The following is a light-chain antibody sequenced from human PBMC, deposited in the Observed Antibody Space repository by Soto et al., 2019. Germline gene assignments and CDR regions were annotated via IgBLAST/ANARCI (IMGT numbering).Light chain of an antibody. CDR2: EGT. CDR1: SGDVGSYNL. Sequence: QSVLTQPASVSGSPGQSITISCTGTSGDVGSYNLVSWYQQHPGEIAKLIIYEGTKRPSGVSFRFSGSRSGNTASLTISGLQAEDEAVYFCCSYAGTNTFVFATGTKLTVL. J-gene: IGLJ1*01. V-gene: IGLV2-23*03. CDR3: CSYAGTNTFV.